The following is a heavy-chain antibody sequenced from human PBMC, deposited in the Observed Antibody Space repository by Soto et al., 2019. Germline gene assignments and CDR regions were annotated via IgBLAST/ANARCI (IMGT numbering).Heavy chain of an antibody. J-gene: IGHJ4*02. CDR2: IGWNSGSI. CDR1: GFTFDDYA. Sequence: EVQLVESGGGLVQPGRSLRLSCTASGFTFDDYAMHWVRQAPGKGLEWVSGIGWNSGSIGYADSVKGRYTISRDNAKNSLYLQMNSLRAEDTALYYCAKGMAPDGSGRGYHFDYWGQGTLVIVSS. CDR3: AKGMAPDGSGRGYHFDY. V-gene: IGHV3-9*01. D-gene: IGHD6-19*01.